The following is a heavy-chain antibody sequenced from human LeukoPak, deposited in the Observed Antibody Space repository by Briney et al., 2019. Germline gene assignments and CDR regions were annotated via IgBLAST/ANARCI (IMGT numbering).Heavy chain of an antibody. D-gene: IGHD3-9*01. CDR3: ARMDIMTGGVSWFDP. Sequence: ASVKVSCKASGYTFTSYDINWVRQATGQGLEWMGWMNPNSGYTGYAQKFQGRVTVTRDTSISTAYMELSSLRSEDTAVYYCARMDIMTGGVSWFDPWGQGTLVTVSS. J-gene: IGHJ5*02. V-gene: IGHV1-8*01. CDR1: GYTFTSYD. CDR2: MNPNSGYT.